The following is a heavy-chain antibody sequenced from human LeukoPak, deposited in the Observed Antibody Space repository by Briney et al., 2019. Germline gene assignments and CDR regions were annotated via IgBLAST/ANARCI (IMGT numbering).Heavy chain of an antibody. CDR1: GDSISRSTYY. CDR3: ARSSGTGTFSY. V-gene: IGHV4-39*02. Sequence: SETLSLTCTVSGDSISRSTYYWAWIRQPPGKGMEWIGSVYYGRSPYFNPSLESRATISVDTSKNHFSLKMSSVTAADTAVYYCARSSGTGTFSYWGQGTLVTVSS. D-gene: IGHD6-25*01. J-gene: IGHJ4*02. CDR2: VYYGRSP.